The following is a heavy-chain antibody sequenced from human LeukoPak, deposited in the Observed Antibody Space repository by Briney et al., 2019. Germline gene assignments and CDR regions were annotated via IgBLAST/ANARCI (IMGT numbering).Heavy chain of an antibody. CDR1: GGSISSYY. V-gene: IGHV4-59*01. CDR3: ASQAGSYYFRAFDI. D-gene: IGHD1-26*01. CDR2: IYYSRST. J-gene: IGHJ3*02. Sequence: SETLSLTCTVSGGSISSYYWSWIRQPPGKGLEWIGYIYYSRSTNYNPSLKSRVTISVDTSKNQFSLKLSSVTAADTAVYYCASQAGSYYFRAFDIWGQGTMVTVSS.